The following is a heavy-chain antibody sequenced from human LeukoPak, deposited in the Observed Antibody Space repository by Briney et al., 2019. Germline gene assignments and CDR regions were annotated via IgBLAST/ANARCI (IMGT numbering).Heavy chain of an antibody. V-gene: IGHV3-21*01. Sequence: GGSLRLSCAVSGFTLSSYSMKWVRQAPGKGLEWVSSISSSSLYIYYGDSVKGRFTISRDNSENTLYLQMNSLRAEDTAVYYCAKLMYYDSSGYYDEKLDYWGQGTLVTVSS. CDR2: ISSSSLYI. CDR1: GFTLSSYS. CDR3: AKLMYYDSSGYYDEKLDY. D-gene: IGHD3-22*01. J-gene: IGHJ4*02.